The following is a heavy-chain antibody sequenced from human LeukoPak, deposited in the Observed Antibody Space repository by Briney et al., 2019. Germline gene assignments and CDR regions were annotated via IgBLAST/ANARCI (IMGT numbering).Heavy chain of an antibody. Sequence: GGSLRLSCAASGFTFSDYYMSWIRQAPGKGLEWVSYISSSGSTIYYADSVKGRFTISRDNAENSLYLQMNSLRAEDTAVYYCARDDSTYYYDSSGYFDYWGQGTLVTVSS. CDR2: ISSSGSTI. V-gene: IGHV3-11*01. CDR3: ARDDSTYYYDSSGYFDY. D-gene: IGHD3-22*01. CDR1: GFTFSDYY. J-gene: IGHJ4*02.